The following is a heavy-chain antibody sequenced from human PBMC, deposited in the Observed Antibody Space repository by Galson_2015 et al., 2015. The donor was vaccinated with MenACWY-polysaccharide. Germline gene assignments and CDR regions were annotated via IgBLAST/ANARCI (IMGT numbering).Heavy chain of an antibody. V-gene: IGHV3-7*01. D-gene: IGHD6-19*01. CDR3: ARAAYNGGWYPDYFDY. Sequence: SLRLSCAASGVTFSTYWMSWVRQAPGKGLEWVANIKPDGSDKYYVDSVKGRFTISRDNAKNSLYLQMNGLRAEDTAIFFCARAAYNGGWYPDYFDYWGQGALVTVSS. CDR1: GVTFSTYW. CDR2: IKPDGSDK. J-gene: IGHJ4*02.